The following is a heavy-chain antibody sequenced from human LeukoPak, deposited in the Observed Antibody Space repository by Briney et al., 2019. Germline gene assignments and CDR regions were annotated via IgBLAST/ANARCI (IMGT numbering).Heavy chain of an antibody. J-gene: IGHJ5*01. Sequence: PSETLSLTCTVSGGSISSYLWTWIRQPPGKGLEWIGYIYHSGSTNYNPSLNNRVTISVDTSKNQFSLKLTSVTAADTAVYYCARGHPSDSWGQGTLVTVSS. CDR2: IYHSGST. V-gene: IGHV4-59*01. CDR3: ARGHPSDS. CDR1: GGSISSYL.